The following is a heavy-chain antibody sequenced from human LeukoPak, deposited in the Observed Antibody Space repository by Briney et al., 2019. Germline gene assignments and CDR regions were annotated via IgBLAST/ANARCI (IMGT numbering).Heavy chain of an antibody. CDR2: IYTSGST. V-gene: IGHV4-4*09. CDR3: ARMTDQDYYYYYMDV. J-gene: IGHJ6*03. Sequence: SETLSLTCTVSGGSISSYYWSWIRQPPGKGLEWIGYIYTSGSTNYNPSLKSRVTISVDTPKNQFSLKLSSVTAADTAVYYCARMTDQDYYYYYMDVWGKGTTVTVSS. CDR1: GGSISSYY.